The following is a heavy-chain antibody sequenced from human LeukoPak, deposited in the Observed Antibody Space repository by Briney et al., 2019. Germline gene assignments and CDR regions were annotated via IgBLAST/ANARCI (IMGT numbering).Heavy chain of an antibody. J-gene: IGHJ3*02. Sequence: GGSLKLSCVASGFTLSASALHWVRQAPGKGLEWIGRIRSEANGDATTYAESVEGRFTISRDDSNNTAYLHMNSLRAEDTAVYYCAKDPNGDYVGAFDMWGQGTMVTVSS. CDR1: GFTLSASA. V-gene: IGHV3-73*01. CDR2: IRSEANGDAT. D-gene: IGHD4-17*01. CDR3: AKDPNGDYVGAFDM.